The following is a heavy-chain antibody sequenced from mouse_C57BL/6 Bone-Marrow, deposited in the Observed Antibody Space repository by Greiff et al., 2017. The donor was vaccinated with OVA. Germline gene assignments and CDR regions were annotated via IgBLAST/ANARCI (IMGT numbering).Heavy chain of an antibody. V-gene: IGHV1-64*01. J-gene: IGHJ1*03. CDR3: ARRDDRFLSYWYFDV. CDR2: IHPNSGST. Sequence: QVQLKQPGAELVKPGASVKLSCKASGYTFTSYWMHWVKQRPGQGLEWIGMIHPNSGSTNYNEKFKSKATLTVDKSSSTAYMQLSSLTSEDSAVYYCARRDDRFLSYWYFDVWGTGTTVTVSS. CDR1: GYTFTSYW. D-gene: IGHD2-14*01.